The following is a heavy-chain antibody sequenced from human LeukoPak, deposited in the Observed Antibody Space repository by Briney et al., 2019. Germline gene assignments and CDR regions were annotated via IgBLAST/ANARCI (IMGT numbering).Heavy chain of an antibody. J-gene: IGHJ4*02. CDR3: AKDGDYYGSGSSDY. V-gene: IGHV4-38-2*02. CDR1: GYSISSGYY. Sequence: SETLSLTCIVSGYSISSGYYWDWIRQPPGKGLEWIGNIYHSRSTYYNPSLKSRVTISVDTSKNQFSLKLNSVTAADTAVYYCAKDGDYYGSGSSDYWGQGTLVTVSS. CDR2: IYHSRST. D-gene: IGHD3-10*01.